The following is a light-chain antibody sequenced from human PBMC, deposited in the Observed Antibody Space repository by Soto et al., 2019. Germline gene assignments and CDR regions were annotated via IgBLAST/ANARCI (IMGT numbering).Light chain of an antibody. CDR3: CSYAGSYTYV. V-gene: IGLV2-11*01. Sequence: QSALTHPRSVSGSPGQSVTISCTGTRSDVGGYNYVSWYQQHPGKAPKLMIYDVSKRPSGVPDRFSGSKSGNTASLTISGLQAEYEADYYCCSYAGSYTYVFGTGTKLTVL. J-gene: IGLJ1*01. CDR1: RSDVGGYNY. CDR2: DVS.